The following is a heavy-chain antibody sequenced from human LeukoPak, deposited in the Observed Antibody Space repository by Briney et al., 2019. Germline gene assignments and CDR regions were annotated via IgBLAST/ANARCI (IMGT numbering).Heavy chain of an antibody. CDR1: GGSISSYY. Sequence: SETLSLTYTVSGGSISSYYWSWIRQPPGKGLEWIGYIYYSGSTNYNPSLKSRVTISVDTSQNRVSLKLTSMTAADTGLYYCARHHSSAYPFDYWGQGTLVTVSS. J-gene: IGHJ4*02. D-gene: IGHD3-22*01. CDR3: ARHHSSAYPFDY. V-gene: IGHV4-59*08. CDR2: IYYSGST.